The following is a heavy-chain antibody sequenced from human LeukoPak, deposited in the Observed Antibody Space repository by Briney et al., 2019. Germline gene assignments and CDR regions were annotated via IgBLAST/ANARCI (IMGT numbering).Heavy chain of an antibody. CDR1: GFTFSTYD. D-gene: IGHD1-26*01. V-gene: IGHV3-13*04. J-gene: IGHJ4*02. CDR2: ISTTDDT. Sequence: PGGSLRLSCAASGFTFSTYDMHWVRQATGKGLEWVSAISTTDDTYYPGSVKGGFTISRENAKSSLYLQMNSLRAEDTAVYYCARGRSGSYFDSWGQGTLVAVSS. CDR3: ARGRSGSYFDS.